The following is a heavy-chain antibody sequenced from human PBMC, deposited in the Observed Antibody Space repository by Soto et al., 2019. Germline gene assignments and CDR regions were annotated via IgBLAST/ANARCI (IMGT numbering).Heavy chain of an antibody. Sequence: EVQLVESGGGLVQPGGSLRLSCAASGFTFSSYWMSWVRQAPGKGLEWVANIKQDGSEKYYVDSVKGRFTISRDNAKNSRYLQRNSLRAEDTAVYYCAGDDYVFDYWGQGTLVTVSS. D-gene: IGHD4-17*01. J-gene: IGHJ4*02. CDR1: GFTFSSYW. V-gene: IGHV3-7*01. CDR3: AGDDYVFDY. CDR2: IKQDGSEK.